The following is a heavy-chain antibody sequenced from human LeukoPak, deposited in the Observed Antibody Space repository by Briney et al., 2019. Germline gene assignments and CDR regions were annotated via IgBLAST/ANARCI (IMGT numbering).Heavy chain of an antibody. J-gene: IGHJ3*02. D-gene: IGHD2-8*02. CDR1: GFTFSNYN. V-gene: IGHV3-48*02. CDR3: ARDALVVYAFDI. CDR2: ISSGRSAI. Sequence: GGSLRLSCAASGFTFSNYNMNWVRQAPGKGLEWVSYISSGRSAIYYADSVKGRFTISRDNAKNSLYLQMNSLRDEGTAVYYCARDALVVYAFDIWGQGTMVTVSS.